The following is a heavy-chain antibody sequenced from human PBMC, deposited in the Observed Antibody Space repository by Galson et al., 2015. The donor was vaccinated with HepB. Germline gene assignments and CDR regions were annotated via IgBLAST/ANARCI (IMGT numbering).Heavy chain of an antibody. CDR3: ARTGYYYDSSGYYYEYYFDY. CDR1: GFTFSSYA. CDR2: ISYDGSNK. J-gene: IGHJ4*02. D-gene: IGHD3-22*01. V-gene: IGHV3-30-3*01. Sequence: SLRLSCAASGFTFSSYAMHWVRQAPGKGLEWVAVISYDGSNKYYADSVKGRFTISRDNSKNTLYLQMNSLRAEDTAVYYCARTGYYYDSSGYYYEYYFDYWGQGTLVTVSS.